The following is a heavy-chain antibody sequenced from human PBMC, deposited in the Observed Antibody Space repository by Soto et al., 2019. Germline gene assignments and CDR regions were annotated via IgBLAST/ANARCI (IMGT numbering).Heavy chain of an antibody. J-gene: IGHJ6*02. CDR3: ANDVDDTWSRGRGMDV. V-gene: IGHV3-30*02. Sequence: GGSLRLSCVASGFTFSRHGMHWVRQAPGKGLEWVAVIRYDESQAYYADSVKGRFSISRDNPKNTLYLQMNSLRTEDSAVYYCANDVDDTWSRGRGMDVWGQGTTVTVSS. D-gene: IGHD5-12*01. CDR1: GFTFSRHG. CDR2: IRYDESQA.